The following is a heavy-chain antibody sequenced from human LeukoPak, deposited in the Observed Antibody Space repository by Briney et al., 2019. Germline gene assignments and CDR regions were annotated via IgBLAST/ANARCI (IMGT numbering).Heavy chain of an antibody. V-gene: IGHV3-23*01. Sequence: PGGSLRLSCSASGFSFSTYGMSWVRQAPGKGLEWVSTVTGAGSSTYYADSVKGRFTISRDNSKNTPYPQMNSLRAEDTAVYYCAKGHYGDYVASDHWGQGTLVTVSS. D-gene: IGHD4-17*01. CDR2: VTGAGSST. CDR1: GFSFSTYG. J-gene: IGHJ4*02. CDR3: AKGHYGDYVASDH.